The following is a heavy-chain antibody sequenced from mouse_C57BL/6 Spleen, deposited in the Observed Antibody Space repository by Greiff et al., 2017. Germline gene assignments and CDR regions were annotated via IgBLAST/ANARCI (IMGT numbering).Heavy chain of an antibody. D-gene: IGHD2-4*01. CDR1: GYTFTSYW. CDR2: IDPSDSYT. J-gene: IGHJ2*01. Sequence: VQLQQPGAELVKPGASVKLSCKASGYTFTSYWMQWVKQRPGQGLEWIGEIDPSDSYTNYNQKFKGKATLTVDTSSSTAYMQLSSLTSEDAAVYYCAGGGLRNYFDYWGQGTTLTVSS. CDR3: AGGGLRNYFDY. V-gene: IGHV1-50*01.